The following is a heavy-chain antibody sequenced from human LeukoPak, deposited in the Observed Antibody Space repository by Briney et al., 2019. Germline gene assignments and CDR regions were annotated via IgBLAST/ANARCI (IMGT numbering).Heavy chain of an antibody. CDR2: VSASSDI. J-gene: IGHJ4*02. Sequence: GGSLRLSCAASGFTFSSYTMNWVRQAPGKGLQWVSTVSASSDIHNSDSVKGRFTISRDNAKNSLFLQMNGLRDEDTALYYCARERVIAAAGDGFDSWGQGTLVTVSS. D-gene: IGHD2-21*01. V-gene: IGHV3-21*01. CDR1: GFTFSSYT. CDR3: ARERVIAAAGDGFDS.